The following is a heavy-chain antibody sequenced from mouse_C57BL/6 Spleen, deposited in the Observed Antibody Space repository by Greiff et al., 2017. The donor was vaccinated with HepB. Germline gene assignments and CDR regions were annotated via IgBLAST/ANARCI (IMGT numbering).Heavy chain of an antibody. CDR2: IYPGSGNT. CDR3: ARGGTTVSPFAY. D-gene: IGHD1-1*01. V-gene: IGHV1-76*01. Sequence: QVHVKQSGAELVRPGASVKLSCKASGYTFTDYYINWVKQRPGQGLEWIARIYPGSGNTYYNEKFKGKATLTAEKSSSTAYMQLSSLTSEDSAVYFCARGGTTVSPFAYWGQGTLVTVSA. J-gene: IGHJ3*01. CDR1: GYTFTDYY.